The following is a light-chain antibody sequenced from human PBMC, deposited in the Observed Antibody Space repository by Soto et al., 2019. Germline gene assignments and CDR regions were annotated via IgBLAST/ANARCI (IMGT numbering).Light chain of an antibody. V-gene: IGKV1-5*03. CDR3: KHYNSYGT. CDR1: QSISSW. CDR2: KAS. Sequence: IQMTQSPSSLSASVGDRVTITCRASQSISSWLAWYQQKPGKAPKLLIYKASTLKSGVPSRFSGSGSGTEFTLTISSLQPDDFATYYCKHYNSYGTFGQGTKVDIK. J-gene: IGKJ1*01.